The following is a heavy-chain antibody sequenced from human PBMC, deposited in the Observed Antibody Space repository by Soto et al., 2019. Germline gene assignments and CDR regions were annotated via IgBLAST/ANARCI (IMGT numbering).Heavy chain of an antibody. V-gene: IGHV3-21*06. J-gene: IGHJ4*02. CDR3: ANFPSCSSSTCLDY. Sequence: GGPLRLSXAASGFSFSKYSMNCLPPAPGKALEWVSSLSHRSNYIYYADSVKGRFTISRDNAINSLYLQMNSLRPDDTAVYYCANFPSCSSSTCLDYWGRGTLVTVSS. CDR2: LSHRSNYI. D-gene: IGHD2-15*01. CDR1: GFSFSKYS.